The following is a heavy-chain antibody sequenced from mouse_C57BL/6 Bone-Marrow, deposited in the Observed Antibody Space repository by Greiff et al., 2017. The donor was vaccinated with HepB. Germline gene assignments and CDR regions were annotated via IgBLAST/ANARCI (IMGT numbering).Heavy chain of an antibody. CDR1: EYEFPSHA. CDR2: INSDGGST. CDR3: ARHSSGYVYYAMDY. J-gene: IGHJ4*01. Sequence: EVMLVESGGGLVQPGESLQLSCESNEYEFPSHAMSWVRKTPEKRLELVAAINSDGGSTYYPDTMERRFIISRDHTKKTLYLQMSSLRSEDTALYYCARHSSGYVYYAMDYWGQGTSVTVSS. D-gene: IGHD3-2*02. V-gene: IGHV5-2*01.